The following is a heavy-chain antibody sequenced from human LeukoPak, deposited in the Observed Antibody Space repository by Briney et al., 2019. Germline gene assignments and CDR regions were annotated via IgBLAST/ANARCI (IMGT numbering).Heavy chain of an antibody. V-gene: IGHV4-59*12. Sequence: PETLSLTCSVSGGSIRIGYWTWIRQPPGKGLEWIGYVYHSGSTNYNPSLKSRVTISVDTSKNQFSLKLSSVTAADTAVYYCARVPTVVTPSSWFDPWGQGTLVTVSS. CDR2: VYHSGST. CDR3: ARVPTVVTPSSWFDP. CDR1: GGSIRIGY. J-gene: IGHJ5*02. D-gene: IGHD4-23*01.